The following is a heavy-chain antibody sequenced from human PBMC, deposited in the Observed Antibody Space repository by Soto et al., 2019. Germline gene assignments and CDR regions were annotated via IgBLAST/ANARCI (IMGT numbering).Heavy chain of an antibody. V-gene: IGHV2-5*02. J-gene: IGHJ4*02. CDR1: GFSLTNSGAG. D-gene: IGHD3-3*01. CDR3: AHRVLRTVFGLVTTTAIYFDF. CDR2: IYWDDDK. Sequence: QITLNESGPTVVRPTETLTLTCRFSGFSLTNSGAGVPWIRQSAGKAPEWLALIYWDDDKRYSASLKSRLTITKDTSKNQVVLTVSDLDPTDTATYYCAHRVLRTVFGLVTTTAIYFDFWGQGTPVAVSS.